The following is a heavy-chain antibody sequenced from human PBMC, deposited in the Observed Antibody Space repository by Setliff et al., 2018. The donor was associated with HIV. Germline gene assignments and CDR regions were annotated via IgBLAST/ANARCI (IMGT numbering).Heavy chain of an antibody. CDR3: TRVGYSDYFYYYYYYMDV. Sequence: PGGSLRLSCTASGFTFGDYVMSWVRQAPGKGLEWVGFIRSKAYGGTTEYAASVKGRFTISRDDSESIAYLQMNSLETEDTALYYCTRVGYSDYFYYYYYYMDVWGKGTTVTVSS. D-gene: IGHD4-17*01. J-gene: IGHJ6*03. CDR2: IRSKAYGGTT. CDR1: GFTFGDYV. V-gene: IGHV3-49*04.